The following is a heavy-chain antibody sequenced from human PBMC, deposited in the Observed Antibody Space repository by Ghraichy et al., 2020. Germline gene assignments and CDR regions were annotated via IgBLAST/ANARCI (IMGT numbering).Heavy chain of an antibody. V-gene: IGHV3-74*01. CDR1: GFTFSSYV. D-gene: IGHD5-24*01. Sequence: GGSLRLSCAASGFTFSSYVMHWVRQAPARGLVWVSRIDNDGTTTHYADSVKGRFTISRDNAKDTLYLQMNSLRAEDTAVYFCVRDKDGYNYWGQGTLVTVSS. CDR2: IDNDGTTT. J-gene: IGHJ4*02. CDR3: VRDKDGYNY.